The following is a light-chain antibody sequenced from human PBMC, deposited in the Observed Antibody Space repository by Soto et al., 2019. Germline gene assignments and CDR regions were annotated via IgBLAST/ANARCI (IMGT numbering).Light chain of an antibody. CDR2: GAS. Sequence: EIVMTQSPATLSVSPGERATLSCRASQSVSSNLAWYQQKPGQAPTLLIYGASTRATGIPARLSGRGSGTEFTLTISSLQSEDFAVYYCQQYNNWPAITFGQGTRLEIK. CDR3: QQYNNWPAIT. J-gene: IGKJ5*01. V-gene: IGKV3-15*01. CDR1: QSVSSN.